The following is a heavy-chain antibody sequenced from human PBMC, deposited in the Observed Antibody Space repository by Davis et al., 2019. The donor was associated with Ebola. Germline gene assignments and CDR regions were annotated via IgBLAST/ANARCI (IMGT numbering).Heavy chain of an antibody. CDR1: GFSLSASGVA. Sequence: SGPTLVNPTQTLTLTCTFSGFSLSASGVAMGWIRQPPGKALEWVALIYWDGEKRYSPSLESRLTITKGTSENQVVLTLTNVDPVDTATYYCAHSGDWSAFYFDYWGPGTLVTVSS. J-gene: IGHJ4*02. D-gene: IGHD2-21*02. CDR2: IYWDGEK. CDR3: AHSGDWSAFYFDY. V-gene: IGHV2-5*02.